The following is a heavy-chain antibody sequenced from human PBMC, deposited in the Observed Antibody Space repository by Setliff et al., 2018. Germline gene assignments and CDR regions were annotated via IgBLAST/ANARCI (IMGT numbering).Heavy chain of an antibody. V-gene: IGHV4-39*01. J-gene: IGHJ4*02. CDR3: ARAGNIAVAGKALDY. CDR1: GGSITSSSYY. Sequence: SETLSLTCTVSGGSITSSSYYWGWVRQPPGKGLEWIGTIFWSGTTYYNPSLNSRGTISVDTSRDQFSLRLNSVTPEDTAVYYCARAGNIAVAGKALDYWGQRTLVTVSS. D-gene: IGHD6-19*01. CDR2: IFWSGTT.